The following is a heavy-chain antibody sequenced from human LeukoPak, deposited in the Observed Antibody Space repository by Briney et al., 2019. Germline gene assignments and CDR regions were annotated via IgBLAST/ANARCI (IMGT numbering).Heavy chain of an antibody. V-gene: IGHV3-23*01. Sequence: SGGSLRLSCAASRFTFSSYAMIWVRQAPGKGLEWVSAIFADGGDRYADSVKGRFTISRDNSKNTLYLQMNSLTAEDTAVYYCAKDPNGDYVGAFDFWGQGTMVTVSS. CDR2: IFADGGD. J-gene: IGHJ3*01. CDR1: RFTFSSYA. CDR3: AKDPNGDYVGAFDF. D-gene: IGHD4-17*01.